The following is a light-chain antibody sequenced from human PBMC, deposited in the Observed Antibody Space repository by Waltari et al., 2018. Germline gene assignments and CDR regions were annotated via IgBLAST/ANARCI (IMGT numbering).Light chain of an antibody. J-gene: IGKJ5*01. V-gene: IGKV1-5*01. CDR1: QSISGW. CDR2: DAS. Sequence: DIQMTQSPSTLSASVGDRVTITCRASQSISGWLAWYQHKPGKAPKLLIYDASSLQTGVPSRFSGSGSGTEFTLTISSLQPDDFATYYCQQYDNLPITFGQGTRLEIK. CDR3: QQYDNLPIT.